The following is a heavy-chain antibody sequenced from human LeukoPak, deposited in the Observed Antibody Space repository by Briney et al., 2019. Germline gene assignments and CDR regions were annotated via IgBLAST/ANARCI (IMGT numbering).Heavy chain of an antibody. CDR2: ISGSGGST. V-gene: IGHV3-23*01. CDR1: GFTFSSYA. D-gene: IGHD3-22*01. Sequence: GGSLRLSCAASGFTFSSYAMSWVRQAPGKRLEWVSAISGSGGSTYYADSVKGRFTISRDNSKNTLYLQMNSLRAEDTAVYYCATDPRYYDSSGYSDYWGQGTLVTVSS. CDR3: ATDPRYYDSSGYSDY. J-gene: IGHJ4*02.